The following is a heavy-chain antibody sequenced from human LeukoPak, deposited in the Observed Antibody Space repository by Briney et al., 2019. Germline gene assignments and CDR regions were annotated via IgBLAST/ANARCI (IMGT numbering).Heavy chain of an antibody. V-gene: IGHV4-59*08. D-gene: IGHD1-26*01. CDR1: GGSISSYY. J-gene: IGHJ4*02. CDR2: IYYSGTT. Sequence: SETLSLTCTVSGGSISSYYWSWIRQPPGKGLEWIGYIYYSGTTKYNPSLKSQVTISVDTSKNQFSLKLSSVTAADTAVYYCARHGGSHFLYWGQGILVTVSS. CDR3: ARHGGSHFLY.